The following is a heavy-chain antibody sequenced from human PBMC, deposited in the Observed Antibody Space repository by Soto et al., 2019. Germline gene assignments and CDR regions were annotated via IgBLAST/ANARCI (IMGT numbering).Heavy chain of an antibody. CDR2: ITHSGDST. CDR1: GFAFATYA. J-gene: IGHJ4*02. V-gene: IGHV3-23*01. D-gene: IGHD5-18*01. CDR3: ARGGPRDGYRDLDY. Sequence: EVQLLESGGDLVQPGGSLRLSCAASGFAFATYAMTWVRQSPGKGLEWVSCITHSGDSTYFADSVKGRFTISRDDSKNTLYLQMSGLSAEDTAVYYCARGGPRDGYRDLDYWGPGTQVTVSS.